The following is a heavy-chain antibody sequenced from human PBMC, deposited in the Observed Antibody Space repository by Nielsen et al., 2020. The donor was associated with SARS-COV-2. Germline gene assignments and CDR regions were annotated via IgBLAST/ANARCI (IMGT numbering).Heavy chain of an antibody. CDR3: AKARAGRYPQSRILDN. V-gene: IGHV3-23*01. CDR2: IGDDGTGI. CDR1: GFTFSTYA. J-gene: IGHJ4*02. Sequence: RGSLRLSCAASGFTFSTYAMNWIRQAPGKGLEWVSVIGDDGTGINYANSVKGRFTISRDNSKNTLYLQMNSLRAEDTAVYYCAKARAGRYPQSRILDNWAQGTLVTVSA. D-gene: IGHD2-21*01.